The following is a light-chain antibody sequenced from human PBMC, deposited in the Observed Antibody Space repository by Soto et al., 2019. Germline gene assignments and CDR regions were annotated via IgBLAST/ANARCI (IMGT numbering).Light chain of an antibody. J-gene: IGKJ2*01. CDR1: QSVSRTS. CDR3: QHYDSSSYT. V-gene: IGKV3-20*01. CDR2: GAS. Sequence: EIVLTQSPGTLSLSPGERATLSCRASQSVSRTSLAWYQQKPGQAPRLLIYGASSRATDIPDRFGGSGSGTDFTLTISRLEPDDFAVYYCQHYDSSSYTFGQGTKLEIK.